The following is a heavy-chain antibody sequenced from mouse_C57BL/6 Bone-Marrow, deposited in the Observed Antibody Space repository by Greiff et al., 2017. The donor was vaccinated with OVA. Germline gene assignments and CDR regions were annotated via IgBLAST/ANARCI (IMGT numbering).Heavy chain of an antibody. Sequence: VQLQESGAELVRPGSSVKLSCKASGYTFTSYWMHWVKQRPIQGLEWIGNIDPSDSETHYNQKFKDKATLTVDKSSSTAYMQLSSLTSEDSAVYYCARYYDYESYYFDYWGQGTTLTVSS. V-gene: IGHV1-52*01. CDR2: IDPSDSET. J-gene: IGHJ2*01. D-gene: IGHD2-4*01. CDR1: GYTFTSYW. CDR3: ARYYDYESYYFDY.